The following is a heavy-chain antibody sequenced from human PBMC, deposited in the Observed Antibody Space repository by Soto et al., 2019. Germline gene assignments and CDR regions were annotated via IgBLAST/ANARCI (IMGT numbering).Heavy chain of an antibody. CDR1: GGSVSSGSYY. CDR2: IYYSGST. V-gene: IGHV4-61*01. J-gene: IGHJ5*02. CDR3: ARGQYDFFNWFDP. Sequence: SETRSRTWTVSGGSVSSGSYYWIWIRQPPGKGLEWIGYIYYSGSTNYNPSLKSRVTISVDTSKNQFSLKLSSVTAADTAVYYCARGQYDFFNWFDPWGQGTLVTVSS. D-gene: IGHD3-3*01.